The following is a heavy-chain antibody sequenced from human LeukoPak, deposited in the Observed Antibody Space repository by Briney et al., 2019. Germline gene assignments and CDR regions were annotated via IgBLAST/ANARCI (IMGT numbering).Heavy chain of an antibody. V-gene: IGHV1-46*01. D-gene: IGHD4-17*01. CDR3: ARDHDPYGAGSDAFDI. CDR1: GYNFISYY. CDR2: INPSGGST. J-gene: IGHJ3*02. Sequence: ASVKVSCKASGYNFISYYMHWVRQAPGQGLEWMGIINPSGGSTSYAQKFQDRVTMTRDTSTSTVYMELSSLKSEDTAVYYCARDHDPYGAGSDAFDIWGQGTMVTVSS.